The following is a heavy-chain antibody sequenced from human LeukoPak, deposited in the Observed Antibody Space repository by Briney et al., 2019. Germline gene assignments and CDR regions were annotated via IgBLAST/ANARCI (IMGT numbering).Heavy chain of an antibody. J-gene: IGHJ6*02. CDR2: INPNSYPT. CDR3: ARDPIFFIPSTVGRDYYYYGMDV. CDR1: GNPLTGYS. V-gene: IGHV1-2*02. D-gene: IGHD3-9*01. Sequence: TLKLSCNASGNPLTGYSMNRAPHAPRHCPYFLLCINPNSYPTNYAQKFQGRVTMTRDTSISTAYMELSRLRSDDTAVYYCARDPIFFIPSTVGRDYYYYGMDVWGQGTTVTVSS.